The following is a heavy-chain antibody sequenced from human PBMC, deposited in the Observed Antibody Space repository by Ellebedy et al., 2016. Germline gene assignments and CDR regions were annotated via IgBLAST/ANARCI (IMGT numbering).Heavy chain of an antibody. CDR3: ARDRSSGGNFYWYFDL. J-gene: IGHJ2*01. D-gene: IGHD4-23*01. CDR2: INHDGSEK. V-gene: IGHV3-7*01. Sequence: GESLKISCAASGFTFSSFWINWVRQAPGRGLEFVANINHDGSEKYYVDSVKGRFTISRDNAKNSLYLQMNSLRAEDTAVYYCARDRSSGGNFYWYFDLWGRGTLVTVSS. CDR1: GFTFSSFW.